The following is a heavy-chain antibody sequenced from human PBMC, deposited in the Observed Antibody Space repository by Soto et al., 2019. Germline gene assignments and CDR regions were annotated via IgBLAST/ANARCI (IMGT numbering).Heavy chain of an antibody. D-gene: IGHD5-12*01. CDR1: GGSISSYY. Sequence: PSETLSLTCTVSGGSISSYYWSWIRQPPGKGLEWIGYIYYSGSTNYNPSLKSRVTISVDTSKNQFSLKLSSVTAADTAVYYCARGERRWLQFAYFDYWGQGTLVTVSS. CDR2: IYYSGST. CDR3: ARGERRWLQFAYFDY. J-gene: IGHJ4*02. V-gene: IGHV4-59*01.